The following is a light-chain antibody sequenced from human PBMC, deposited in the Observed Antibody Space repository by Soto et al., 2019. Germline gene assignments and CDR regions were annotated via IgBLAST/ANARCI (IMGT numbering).Light chain of an antibody. CDR3: QVWDRSSDHYV. J-gene: IGLJ1*01. V-gene: IGLV3-21*04. CDR2: YDS. Sequence: SYELTQPPSVSVAPGKTARITCGGNKIGSKSVHWYQQKPGQAPVLVIYYDSDRPSGIPERFSGSNSGNTATLTISRVEAEDEADYYCQVWDRSSDHYVFGSGTKLTVL. CDR1: KIGSKS.